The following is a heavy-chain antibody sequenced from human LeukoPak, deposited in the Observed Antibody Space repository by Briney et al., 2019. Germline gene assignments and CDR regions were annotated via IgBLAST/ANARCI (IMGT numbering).Heavy chain of an antibody. J-gene: IGHJ4*02. CDR2: ISFDGSHK. V-gene: IGHV3-30*04. D-gene: IGHD3-10*01. Sequence: PGGSLRLSCAASGFTFSSHPMHWVRQAPGKGLEWVAVISFDGSHKYYAGSVTGRFTISRDNSKNTLYLQMDSLRTDDTAMYYCARDFGITWAQYYFDYWGQGTLVTVSS. CDR1: GFTFSSHP. CDR3: ARDFGITWAQYYFDY.